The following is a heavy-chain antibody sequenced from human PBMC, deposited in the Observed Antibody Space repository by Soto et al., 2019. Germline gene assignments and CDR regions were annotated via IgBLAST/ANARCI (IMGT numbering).Heavy chain of an antibody. CDR3: ARAVPSTGTLDY. D-gene: IGHD1-1*01. J-gene: IGHJ4*02. CDR2: IYHSGST. V-gene: IGHV4-30-2*01. CDR1: GGSISSGGYS. Sequence: PSETLSLTCAVSGGSISSGGYSWSWIRQPPGKGLEWIGYIYHSGSTYYNPSLKSRVTISVDRSKNQFSLKLSSVTAADTAVYYCARAVPSTGTLDYWGQGTLVTAPQ.